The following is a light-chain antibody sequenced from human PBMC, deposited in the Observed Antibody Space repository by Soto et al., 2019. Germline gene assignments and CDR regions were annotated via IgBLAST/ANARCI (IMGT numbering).Light chain of an antibody. Sequence: DIQMTQSPSSVSASVGDRVTITCRESQDVSSWLFWYQQKPGQATKLLIYAASNLQSGVPSRFSGSGSGTDFTLTISRLQPEDSATYFCQQAITFPRTFGGGTKVDIK. J-gene: IGKJ4*01. V-gene: IGKV1-12*01. CDR1: QDVSSW. CDR3: QQAITFPRT. CDR2: AAS.